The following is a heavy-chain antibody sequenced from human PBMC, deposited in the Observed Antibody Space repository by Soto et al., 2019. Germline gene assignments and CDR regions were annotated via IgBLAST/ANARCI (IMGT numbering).Heavy chain of an antibody. J-gene: IGHJ6*03. CDR3: AKGGTGTAVGRYMDV. CDR1: VFTFSSYA. Sequence: PGGSLRLSCAASVFTFSSYAMSWVRQAPGKGLEWVSVISGSGGSTYYADSVKGRFTISRDNSKNTLYLQMSSLRAEDTAVYYCAKGGTGTAVGRYMDVWGKGTTVTVSS. D-gene: IGHD1-7*01. CDR2: ISGSGGST. V-gene: IGHV3-23*01.